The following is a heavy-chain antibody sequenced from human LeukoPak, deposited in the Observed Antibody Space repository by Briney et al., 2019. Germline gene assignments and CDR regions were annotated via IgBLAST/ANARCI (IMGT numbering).Heavy chain of an antibody. D-gene: IGHD3-3*01. CDR1: GFTFSDYY. Sequence: PGRSLRLSCAASGFTFSDYYMSWIRQAPGKGLEWVSYISSSGSTIYYADSVKGRFTISRDNAKNSLYLQMNSLRAEDTAVYYCARGQSITIFGVVIPDYFDYWGQGTLVTVSS. CDR2: ISSSGSTI. V-gene: IGHV3-11*01. J-gene: IGHJ4*02. CDR3: ARGQSITIFGVVIPDYFDY.